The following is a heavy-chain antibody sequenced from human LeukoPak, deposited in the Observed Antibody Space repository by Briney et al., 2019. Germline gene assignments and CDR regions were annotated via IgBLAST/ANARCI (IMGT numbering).Heavy chain of an antibody. CDR2: ISGSGGST. J-gene: IGHJ4*02. V-gene: IGHV3-23*01. Sequence: GGSLRLSCAASGFTFSSSSMSLVHQAPGKGLEWVSVISGSGGSTDYADSVKGRFTISRDNSKSTLYLQMNSRRAEDTAVYYCAKGSGWYVWGQGTLVTVSS. CDR3: AKGSGWYV. CDR1: GFTFSSSS. D-gene: IGHD6-19*01.